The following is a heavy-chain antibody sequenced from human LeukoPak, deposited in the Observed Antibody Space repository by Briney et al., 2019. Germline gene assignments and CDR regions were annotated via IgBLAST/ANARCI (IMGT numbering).Heavy chain of an antibody. D-gene: IGHD6-19*01. CDR2: INHSGST. CDR1: GASISSDY. Sequence: SETLSLTCTVSGASISSDYWSWIRQPPGKGLEWIGEINHSGSTNYNPSLKSRVTISVDTSKNQFSLKLSSVTAADTAVYYCARGLPAVAGTYYYGMDVWGQGTTVTVSS. CDR3: ARGLPAVAGTYYYGMDV. J-gene: IGHJ6*02. V-gene: IGHV4-34*01.